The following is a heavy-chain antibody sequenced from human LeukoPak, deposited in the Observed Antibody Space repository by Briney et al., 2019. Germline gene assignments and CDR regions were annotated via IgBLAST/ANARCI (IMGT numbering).Heavy chain of an antibody. V-gene: IGHV4-31*03. Sequence: SQTLSLTCTVSGASISSGGYYWSWVRQHPGKGLEWIGYIYYSGSTSYYNPSLKSRVTISVDTSKNQFSLRLSSATAADTAVYYCARDCSSTTCPKLDYWGQGTLATVSS. CDR2: IYYSGSTS. CDR1: GASISSGGYY. J-gene: IGHJ4*02. CDR3: ARDCSSTTCPKLDY. D-gene: IGHD2-2*01.